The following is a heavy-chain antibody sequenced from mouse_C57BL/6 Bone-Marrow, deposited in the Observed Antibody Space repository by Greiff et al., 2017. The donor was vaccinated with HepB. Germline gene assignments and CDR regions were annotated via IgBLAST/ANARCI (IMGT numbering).Heavy chain of an antibody. CDR3: ASITTVYAMDY. CDR2: IYPGDGDT. J-gene: IGHJ4*01. D-gene: IGHD1-1*01. CDR1: GYAFSSSW. V-gene: IGHV1-82*01. Sequence: VQLQQSGPELVKPGASVKISCKASGYAFSSSWMNWVKQRPGKGLEWIGRIYPGDGDTNYNGKFKGKATLTADKSSSTAYIQLSRLTSEDSAVYFCASITTVYAMDYWGQGTSITVSS.